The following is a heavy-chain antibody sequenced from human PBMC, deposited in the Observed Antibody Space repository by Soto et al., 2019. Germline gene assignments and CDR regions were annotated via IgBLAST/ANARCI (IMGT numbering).Heavy chain of an antibody. D-gene: IGHD1-1*01. V-gene: IGHV4-59*08. CDR2: VYSTGGT. CDR1: SGPSSSHN. CDR3: VRQGIGNLHGLVDV. Sequence: QVQLQQSGPGLVKPSETLSLTCSVSSGPSSSHNWGWIRQPPGRGLEWIGYVYSTGGTSYNPSLKSRVTISADTSTNHISLTVTSVTATDTAVYYCVRQGIGNLHGLVDVWGQGTTVRVSS. J-gene: IGHJ6*02.